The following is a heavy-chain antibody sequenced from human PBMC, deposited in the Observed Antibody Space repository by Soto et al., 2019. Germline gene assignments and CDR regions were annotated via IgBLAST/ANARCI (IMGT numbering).Heavy chain of an antibody. Sequence: GGSLRLSCTASGFTFGDYAMSWFRQAPGKGLEWVGFIRSKAYGGTTEYAASVKGRFTISRDDSKSIAYLQMNSLKTEDTAVYYCGRFLEWLSVEFRYFDYWGQGTLVTVSS. CDR2: IRSKAYGGTT. CDR1: GFTFGDYA. V-gene: IGHV3-49*03. J-gene: IGHJ4*02. D-gene: IGHD3-3*01. CDR3: GRFLEWLSVEFRYFDY.